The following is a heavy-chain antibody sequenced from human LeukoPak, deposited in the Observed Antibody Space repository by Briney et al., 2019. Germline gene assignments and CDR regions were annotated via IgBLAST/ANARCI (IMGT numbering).Heavy chain of an antibody. J-gene: IGHJ4*02. D-gene: IGHD2-21*02. CDR2: ISYDGSNK. Sequence: GGSLRLSCAASGFTFSSYAMHWVRQAPGKGLEWVAVISYDGSNKYYADSVKGRFTISRDNSKNTLYLQMNSLRAEDTAVYYCAKPYRLGGYCGGDCYPDYWGQGTLVTVSS. V-gene: IGHV3-30-3*02. CDR1: GFTFSSYA. CDR3: AKPYRLGGYCGGDCYPDY.